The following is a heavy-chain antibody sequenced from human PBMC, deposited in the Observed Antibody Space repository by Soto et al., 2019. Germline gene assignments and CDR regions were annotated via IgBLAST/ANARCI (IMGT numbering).Heavy chain of an antibody. D-gene: IGHD3-10*01. Sequence: QVLLVQSGPEVKKPGSSVKVSCKASGGTFNNYAITWVRQAPGKGLEWLGGIIPTFGTGNHAQKFQGRVTMTADESTTTAYMELNSLRSEDMAIYYCASFDGTLVRGGRSSPYEMDVWGQWTTVIVSS. CDR1: GGTFNNYA. CDR2: IIPTFGTG. J-gene: IGHJ6*02. CDR3: ASFDGTLVRGGRSSPYEMDV. V-gene: IGHV1-69*01.